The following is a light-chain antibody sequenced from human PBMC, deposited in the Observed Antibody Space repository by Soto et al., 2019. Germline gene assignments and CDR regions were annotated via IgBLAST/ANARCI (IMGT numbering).Light chain of an antibody. Sequence: QSALTQPASVSGSPGQSITISCTGTSSDVGGYKYVSWYQHHPGQAPKLMIHAVNSRPSGVSTRFSGSKSGNTASLTISGLQPEDEADFFCCSYAGNGAWVFGGGTKVTVL. V-gene: IGLV2-14*01. CDR3: CSYAGNGAWV. CDR1: SSDVGGYKY. J-gene: IGLJ3*02. CDR2: AVN.